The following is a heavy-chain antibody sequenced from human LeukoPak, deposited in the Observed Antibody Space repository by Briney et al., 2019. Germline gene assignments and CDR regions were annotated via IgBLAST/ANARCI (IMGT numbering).Heavy chain of an antibody. Sequence: GGSLRLSCAASGFTFRSFGIHWVRQAPGKGLEWVAFIRFDGSNKNYADSVKGRFTISRDNAKNTLYLQMNSLRAEDTAVYYCARVPTYDSSGYYYDWYFDLWGRGTLVTVSS. CDR2: IRFDGSNK. CDR3: ARVPTYDSSGYYYDWYFDL. D-gene: IGHD3-22*01. CDR1: GFTFRSFG. V-gene: IGHV3-30*02. J-gene: IGHJ2*01.